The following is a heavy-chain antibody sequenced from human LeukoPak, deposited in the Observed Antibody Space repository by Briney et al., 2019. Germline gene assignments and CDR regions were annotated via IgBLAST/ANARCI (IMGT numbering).Heavy chain of an antibody. Sequence: GGSLRLSCAASGFTFSSYAMSWVRQAPGKGLEWVSAISGSGGSTYYADSVKGRFTISRDNSKNTLYLQMNSLRAEDTAVYYCARVRRVVVTNFDYWGQGTLVTVSS. V-gene: IGHV3-23*01. D-gene: IGHD3-22*01. CDR2: ISGSGGST. CDR3: ARVRRVVVTNFDY. CDR1: GFTFSSYA. J-gene: IGHJ4*02.